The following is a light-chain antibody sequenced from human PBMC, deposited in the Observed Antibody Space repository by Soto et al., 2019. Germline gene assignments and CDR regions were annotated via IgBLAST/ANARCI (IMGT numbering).Light chain of an antibody. J-gene: IGKJ1*01. V-gene: IGKV1-5*01. CDR2: DAS. CDR3: QQYNNYWT. CDR1: RSISSW. Sequence: DIQMTQSPSTLSASVGDRVTITCRASRSISSWLAWCQQKPGKPPKLLIYDASSFEGGVPSRFSGSGSGTEFTLTISSLQPDDSATYYCQQYNNYWTFGQGTKVEIK.